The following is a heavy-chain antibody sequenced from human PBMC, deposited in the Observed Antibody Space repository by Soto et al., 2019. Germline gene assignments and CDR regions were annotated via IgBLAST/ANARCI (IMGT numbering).Heavy chain of an antibody. V-gene: IGHV3-33*01. Sequence: GGSLRLSCAASGFTFSSYGMHWVRQAPGKGLEWVAVIWYDGSNKYYADSVKGRFTISRDNSKNTLYLQMNSLRAEDTAVYYCARDPYDFWSGSKGRWYYYYYMDVWGKGTTVTVS. D-gene: IGHD3-3*01. CDR2: IWYDGSNK. CDR3: ARDPYDFWSGSKGRWYYYYYMDV. CDR1: GFTFSSYG. J-gene: IGHJ6*03.